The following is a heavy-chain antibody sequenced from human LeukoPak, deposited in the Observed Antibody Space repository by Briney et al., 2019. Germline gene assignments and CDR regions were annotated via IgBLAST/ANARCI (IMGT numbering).Heavy chain of an antibody. J-gene: IGHJ3*01. Sequence: ASVKVSCKASGGTFSSYAISWVRRAPGQGLEWMGIINPSGGSTSYAQKFQGRVTMTRDTSTSTVYMELSSLRADDTAVYYCAREASLGWGQGTVVTVSS. CDR3: AREASLG. V-gene: IGHV1-46*01. CDR1: GGTFSSYA. CDR2: INPSGGST.